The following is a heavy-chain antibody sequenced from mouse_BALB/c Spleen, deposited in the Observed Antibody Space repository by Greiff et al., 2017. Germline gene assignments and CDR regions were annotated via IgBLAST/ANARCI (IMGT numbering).Heavy chain of an antibody. CDR3: ARGYRYDYAMDY. D-gene: IGHD2-14*01. CDR1: GFTFTDYY. J-gene: IGHJ4*01. V-gene: IGHV7-3*02. CDR2: IRNKANGYTT. Sequence: EVMLVESGGGLVQPGGSLRLSCATSGFTFTDYYMSWVRQPPGKALEWLGFIRNKANGYTTEYSASVKGRFTISRDNSQSILYLQMNTLRAEDSATYYCARGYRYDYAMDYWGQGTSVTVSS.